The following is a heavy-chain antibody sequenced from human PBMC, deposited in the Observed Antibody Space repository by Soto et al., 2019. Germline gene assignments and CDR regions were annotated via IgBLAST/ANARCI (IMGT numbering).Heavy chain of an antibody. J-gene: IGHJ6*02. V-gene: IGHV4-59*08. CDR3: ARQSGGYYYSGMDV. CDR1: GGSISDYY. D-gene: IGHD1-26*01. CDR2: IYYSGTT. Sequence: SETLSLTCTVSGGSISDYYWSWIRQPPGKGLEWIGYIYYSGTTNYSPSLKSRVTISVDTSKNQFSLKLSSVTAADSAIYYCARQSGGYYYSGMDVWGQGTTVTV.